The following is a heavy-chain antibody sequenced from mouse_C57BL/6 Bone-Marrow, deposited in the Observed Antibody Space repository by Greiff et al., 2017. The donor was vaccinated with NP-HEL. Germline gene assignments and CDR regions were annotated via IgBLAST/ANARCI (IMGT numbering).Heavy chain of an antibody. CDR2: IYPGVGDT. CDR3: ARGAY. J-gene: IGHJ3*01. V-gene: IGHV1-80*01. Sequence: QVQLQQSGAELVKPGASVKISCKASGYAFSSYWLHWVKQRPGQGLEWIGHIYPGVGDTNYNGKFKDQASLTADKSSSPAYMQLSSLTSEDSAVYVCARGAYWGQGTLVTVSA. CDR1: GYAFSSYW.